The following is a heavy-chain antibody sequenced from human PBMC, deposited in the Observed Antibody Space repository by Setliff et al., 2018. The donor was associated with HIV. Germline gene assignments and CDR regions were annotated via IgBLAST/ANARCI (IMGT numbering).Heavy chain of an antibody. D-gene: IGHD6-6*01. CDR3: ARIAADYYYYYMDV. J-gene: IGHJ6*03. CDR2: IYDSGTA. Sequence: PSETLSLTCVVSVHSIGSGCYGGWIRQSPGKGLEWIGIIYDSGTAYYNPSLNSRVTISVDTSKNQFSLKLTSVTAADTAVYYCARIAADYYYYYMDVWGKGTTVTV. V-gene: IGHV4-38-2*01. CDR1: VHSIGSGCY.